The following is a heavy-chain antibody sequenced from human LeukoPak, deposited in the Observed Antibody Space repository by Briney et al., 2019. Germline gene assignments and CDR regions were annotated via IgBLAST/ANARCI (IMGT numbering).Heavy chain of an antibody. CDR3: AKVARYSYGPNYYYGMDV. CDR1: GFTFSSYA. CDR2: ISSNGGST. Sequence: GGSLRLSCSASGFTFSSYAMHWVRQAPGKGLEYVSPISSNGGSTYYADSVKGRFTISRDNSKNTLYLQMNSLRAEDTAVYYCAKVARYSYGPNYYYGMDVWGQGTTVTVSS. J-gene: IGHJ6*02. V-gene: IGHV3-64*04. D-gene: IGHD5-18*01.